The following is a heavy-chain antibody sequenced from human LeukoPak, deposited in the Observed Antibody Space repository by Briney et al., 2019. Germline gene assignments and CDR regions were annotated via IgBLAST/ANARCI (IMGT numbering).Heavy chain of an antibody. CDR3: AKGELWFGESYYFDY. CDR2: ISGSGGST. J-gene: IGHJ4*02. CDR1: GFTFSSYA. V-gene: IGHV3-23*01. D-gene: IGHD3-10*01. Sequence: GGSLRLSCAASGFTFSSYAMSWVRQAPGKGLEWVSAISGSGGSTYYADSVKGRFTISRDNSENTLYLQMNSLRAEDTAVYYCAKGELWFGESYYFDYWGQGTLVTVSS.